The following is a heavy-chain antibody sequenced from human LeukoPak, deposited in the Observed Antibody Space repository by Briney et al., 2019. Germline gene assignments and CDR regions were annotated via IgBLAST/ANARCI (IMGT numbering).Heavy chain of an antibody. J-gene: IGHJ6*03. D-gene: IGHD2-8*01. CDR1: GYTFTGHY. V-gene: IGHV1-2*02. CDR2: INPNSGGP. Sequence: ASVKVSCKASGYTFTGHYIHWVRQAPGQGFEWMGCINPNSGGPNYAQKFQGRFTMTRDTSMSTAYMQLSRLRADDTAVYYCARVGYCTHGVCYSMDIWGKGTTVTVSS. CDR3: ARVGYCTHGVCYSMDI.